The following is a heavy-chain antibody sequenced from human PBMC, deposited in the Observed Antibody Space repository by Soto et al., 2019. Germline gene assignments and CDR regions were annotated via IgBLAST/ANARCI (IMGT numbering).Heavy chain of an antibody. J-gene: IGHJ4*02. CDR2: ISGSGGST. D-gene: IGHD5-12*01. V-gene: IGHV3-23*01. Sequence: VGSLRLSCAASGFTFSSYAMSWVRQAPGKGLEWVSAISGSGGSTYYADSVKGRFTISRDNSKNTLYLQMNSLRAEDTAVYYCATQRWLHRALGYWGQGTLVTVSS. CDR1: GFTFSSYA. CDR3: ATQRWLHRALGY.